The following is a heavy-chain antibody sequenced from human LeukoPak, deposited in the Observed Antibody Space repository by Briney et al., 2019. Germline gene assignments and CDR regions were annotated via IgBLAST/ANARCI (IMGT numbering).Heavy chain of an antibody. CDR1: GGSISSSSYY. V-gene: IGHV4-39*07. D-gene: IGHD6-13*01. Sequence: SETLSLTCTVSGGSISSSSYYWGWIRQPPGKGLEWIESIYYSGSTYYNPSLKSRVTISVDTSKNQFSLKLSSVTAADTAVYYCARGASSWGHMDVWGKGTMVTVSS. J-gene: IGHJ6*03. CDR3: ARGASSWGHMDV. CDR2: IYYSGST.